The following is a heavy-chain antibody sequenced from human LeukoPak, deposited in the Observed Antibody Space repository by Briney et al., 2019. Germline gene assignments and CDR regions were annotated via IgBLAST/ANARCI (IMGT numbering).Heavy chain of an antibody. Sequence: SETLSLTCTVSGGSISSCYWSWIRQPAGKGLEWIGRIYTSGSTNYNPSLKSRVTMSVDTSKNQFSLKLSSVTAADTAVYYCARDWRGYCSGGSCYASYYGMDVWGQGTTVTVSS. D-gene: IGHD2-15*01. CDR1: GGSISSCY. CDR2: IYTSGST. V-gene: IGHV4-4*07. J-gene: IGHJ6*02. CDR3: ARDWRGYCSGGSCYASYYGMDV.